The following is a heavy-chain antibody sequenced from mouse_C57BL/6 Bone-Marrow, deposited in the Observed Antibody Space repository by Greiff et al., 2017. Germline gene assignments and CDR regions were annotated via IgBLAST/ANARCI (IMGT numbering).Heavy chain of an antibody. V-gene: IGHV1-75*01. J-gene: IGHJ3*01. CDR1: GYTFTSYW. D-gene: IGHD3-1*01. CDR3: ARSGTAKALAY. CDR2: IFPGSGST. Sequence: VQLQQPGAELVKPGASVKVSCKASGYTFTSYWMHWVKQRPGQGLEWIGWIFPGSGSTYYNENFKGKATLTGDKSYSTAYMLLSSLTSEDSAVYFCARSGTAKALAYWGQGTLVTVSA.